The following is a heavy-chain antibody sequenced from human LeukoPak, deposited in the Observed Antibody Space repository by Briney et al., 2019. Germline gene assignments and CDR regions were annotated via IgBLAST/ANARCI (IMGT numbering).Heavy chain of an antibody. Sequence: SETLSLTCTVSGGSISSSSYYWGWIRQPPGKGLEWIGYIYYSGSTNYNPSLKSRVTISVDTSKNQFSLKLSSVTAADTAVYCCARDGVCSGGSCYSEAFDIWGQGTMVTVSS. CDR2: IYYSGST. CDR3: ARDGVCSGGSCYSEAFDI. D-gene: IGHD2-15*01. V-gene: IGHV4-61*01. J-gene: IGHJ3*02. CDR1: GGSISSSSYY.